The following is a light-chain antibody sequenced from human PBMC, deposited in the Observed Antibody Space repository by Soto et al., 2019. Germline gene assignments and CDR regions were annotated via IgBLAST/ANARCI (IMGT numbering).Light chain of an antibody. CDR1: SSDVGSSNL. CDR3: CSFARSSSFYD. Sequence: QSVLTQPASVSGSPGQSITTSCSGTSSDVGSSNLVSWYQQHPGKAPKLLIFEGDRRPSGVSGRFSGSKSGNTASLTISGLQAEDEADYYCCSFARSSSFYDFGTGTKVAVL. J-gene: IGLJ1*01. V-gene: IGLV2-23*01. CDR2: EGD.